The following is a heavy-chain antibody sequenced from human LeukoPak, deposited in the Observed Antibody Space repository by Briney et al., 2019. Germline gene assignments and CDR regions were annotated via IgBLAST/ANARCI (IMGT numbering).Heavy chain of an antibody. CDR2: IYHSGST. Sequence: SETLSLTCAVSGYSISSGYYWGWIRQPPVKGLEWIGSIYHSGSTYYNPSLKSRVTISVDTSKNQFSLKLSSVTAADTAVYYCARSIVVVPAAPEAFDYWGQGTLVTVSS. CDR1: GYSISSGYY. J-gene: IGHJ4*02. V-gene: IGHV4-38-2*01. CDR3: ARSIVVVPAAPEAFDY. D-gene: IGHD2-2*01.